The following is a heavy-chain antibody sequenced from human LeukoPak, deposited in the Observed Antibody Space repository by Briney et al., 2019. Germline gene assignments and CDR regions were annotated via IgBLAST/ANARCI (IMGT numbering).Heavy chain of an antibody. Sequence: GGSLRLSCAASGFTFNTYGMHWVRQAPGKGLEYVSGIGPDGGTTYYAKSVKGRFTISRDNSKSMVYLQMDSLTADDMAVYYCARGAQLTDYWGQGTLVTVSS. J-gene: IGHJ4*02. CDR3: ARGAQLTDY. V-gene: IGHV3-64*01. CDR2: IGPDGGTT. D-gene: IGHD6-13*01. CDR1: GFTFNTYG.